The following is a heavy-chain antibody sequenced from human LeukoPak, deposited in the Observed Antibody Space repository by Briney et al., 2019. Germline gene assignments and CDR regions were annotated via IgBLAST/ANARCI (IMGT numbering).Heavy chain of an antibody. Sequence: PGKSLRLSCAASGFTFSSYAMSWVRQAPGKGLEWVAIIWYDGSNKYYADSVKGRFTISRDNSKNTLYLQMNSLRAEDTAVYFCARDQGYNYGSPFDYWGQGTLVTVSS. D-gene: IGHD5-18*01. J-gene: IGHJ4*02. CDR1: GFTFSSYA. CDR3: ARDQGYNYGSPFDY. V-gene: IGHV3-33*08. CDR2: IWYDGSNK.